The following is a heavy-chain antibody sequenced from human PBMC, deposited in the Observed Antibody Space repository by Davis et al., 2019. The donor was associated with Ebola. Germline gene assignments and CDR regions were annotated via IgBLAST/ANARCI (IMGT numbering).Heavy chain of an antibody. CDR2: IYTSGST. CDR1: GGSISSYY. V-gene: IGHV4-4*07. J-gene: IGHJ6*02. Sequence: SETLSLTCTVSGGSISSYYWSWIRQPAGKGLEWIGRIYTSGSTNYNPSLKSRVTISVDTSKNQFSLKLSSVTAADTAVYYCARDHCSGGSCYVYGMDAWGQGTTVTVSS. D-gene: IGHD2-15*01. CDR3: ARDHCSGGSCYVYGMDA.